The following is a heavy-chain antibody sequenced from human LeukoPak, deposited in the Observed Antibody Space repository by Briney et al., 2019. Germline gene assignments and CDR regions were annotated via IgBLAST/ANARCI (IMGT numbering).Heavy chain of an antibody. CDR3: AIHEDGSRYFQH. Sequence: SETLSLTCAVYGGSFSGYYWSWIRQPPGKGLEWIGEINHSGSTNYNPSLKSRVTISVDTSKNQFSLKLSSVTAADTAVYYCAIHEDGSRYFQHWGQGTLVTVSS. D-gene: IGHD1-26*01. CDR2: INHSGST. CDR1: GGSFSGYY. V-gene: IGHV4-34*01. J-gene: IGHJ1*01.